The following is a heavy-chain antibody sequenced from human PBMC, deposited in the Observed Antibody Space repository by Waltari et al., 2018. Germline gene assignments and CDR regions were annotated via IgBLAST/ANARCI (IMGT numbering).Heavy chain of an antibody. V-gene: IGHV3-48*01. CDR3: ARPVRISGNYGLDV. CDR2: ITGTSRTK. CDR1: GFNLDVFS. Sequence: EIQLVQSGGGLVQPGGSLGIPCAASGFNLDVFSLNWVRQAPGKGLEWVSYITGTSRTKFYADSVRGRFTISRDNAKNSLYLQMNSLRADDTAVYFCARPVRISGNYGLDVWGQGTTVIVSS. J-gene: IGHJ6*02.